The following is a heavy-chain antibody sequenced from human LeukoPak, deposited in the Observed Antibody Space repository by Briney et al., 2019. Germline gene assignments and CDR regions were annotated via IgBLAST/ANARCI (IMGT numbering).Heavy chain of an antibody. CDR2: IYTGGSA. CDR3: ARVKGGNYFDY. D-gene: IGHD3-16*01. V-gene: IGHV3-53*01. Sequence: GRSLRLSCAASGFTVSSNYMSWVRQAPGRGLEWVSVIYTGGSAYYADSVKGRFTISRDSSKNTLYLQMNSLRAEDTAVYYCARVKGGNYFDYWGQGTLVTVSS. CDR1: GFTVSSNY. J-gene: IGHJ4*02.